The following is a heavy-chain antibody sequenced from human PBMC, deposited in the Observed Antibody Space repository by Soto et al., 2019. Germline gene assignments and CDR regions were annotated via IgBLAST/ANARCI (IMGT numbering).Heavy chain of an antibody. CDR1: GFTFDDYA. CDR2: ISWNSGSI. V-gene: IGHV3-9*01. D-gene: IGHD4-4*01. CDR3: AKDFGMTVTTGAQFDY. J-gene: IGHJ4*02. Sequence: EVQLVESGGGLVQPGRSLRLSCAASGFTFDDYAMHWVRQAPGKGLEWVSGISWNSGSIGYADSVKGRFTISRDNAKNSLYLQMNSLRAEDTALYYCAKDFGMTVTTGAQFDYWGQGTLVTVSS.